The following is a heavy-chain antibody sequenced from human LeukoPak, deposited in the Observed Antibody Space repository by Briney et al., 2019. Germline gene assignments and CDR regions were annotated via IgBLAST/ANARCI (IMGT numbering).Heavy chain of an antibody. CDR2: INPNSGGT. CDR3: ARPLRYYDFWSGYYH. V-gene: IGHV1-2*02. J-gene: IGHJ4*02. Sequence: VASVKVSCKASGYTFTGYYMHWVRQAPGQGLEWMGWINPNSGGTNYAQKFQGRVTMTRDTSISTAYMELSRLRSDDTAVYYCARPLRYYDFWSGYYHWGQGTLSPSPQ. CDR1: GYTFTGYY. D-gene: IGHD3-3*01.